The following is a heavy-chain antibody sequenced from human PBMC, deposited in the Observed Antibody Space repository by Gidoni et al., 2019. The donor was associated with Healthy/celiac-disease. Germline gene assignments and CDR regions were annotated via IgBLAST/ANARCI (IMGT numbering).Heavy chain of an antibody. Sequence: QVQLVESGGGLVKPGGSLRLSCAASGFTFSDYYMSWIRQAPGKGLEWVSYISSSSSYTNYADSVKGRFTISRDNAKNSLYLQMNSLRAQDTAVYYCARGSYCGGDCYNWYFDLWGRGTLVTVSS. CDR3: ARGSYCGGDCYNWYFDL. D-gene: IGHD2-21*02. V-gene: IGHV3-11*05. CDR2: ISSSSSYT. J-gene: IGHJ2*01. CDR1: GFTFSDYY.